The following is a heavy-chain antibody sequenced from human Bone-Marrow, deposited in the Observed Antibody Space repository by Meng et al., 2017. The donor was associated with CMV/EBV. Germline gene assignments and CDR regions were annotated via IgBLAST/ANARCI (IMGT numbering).Heavy chain of an antibody. Sequence: GSLRLSCTVSGGSVSSGSYYWSWIRQPPGKGLEWIGYIYYSGSTNYNPSLKSRVTTSVDTSKNQFSLNLRSVTAADKAVYYCAKRGGDDLWSGYYFFDYWGQGVLVTVSS. V-gene: IGHV4-61*01. CDR1: GGSVSSGSYY. D-gene: IGHD3-3*01. J-gene: IGHJ4*02. CDR3: AKRGGDDLWSGYYFFDY. CDR2: IYYSGST.